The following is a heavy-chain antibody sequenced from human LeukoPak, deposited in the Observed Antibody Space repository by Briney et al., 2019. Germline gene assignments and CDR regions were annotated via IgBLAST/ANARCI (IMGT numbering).Heavy chain of an antibody. J-gene: IGHJ5*02. CDR3: VRGWWGTDYGWTNWFDP. CDR1: GYTFTSYY. D-gene: IGHD4-17*01. V-gene: IGHV1-46*01. CDR2: INPSDGST. Sequence: ASVKDSCKASGYTFTSYYMNWVRQAPGQGLEWMGKINPSDGSTDFAQNFQGRVTMTRDTSTSTVYMELSSLRSEDTAVYYCVRGWWGTDYGWTNWFDPWGQGTLVTVSS.